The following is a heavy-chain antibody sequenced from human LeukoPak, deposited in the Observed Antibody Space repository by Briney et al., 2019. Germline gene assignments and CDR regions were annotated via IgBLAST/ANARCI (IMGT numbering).Heavy chain of an antibody. J-gene: IGHJ6*02. D-gene: IGHD6-13*01. V-gene: IGHV3-7*03. Sequence: GGSLRLSCTASGFSFSNYWMSWVRQAPGKGLEWVASIKQDESEKYYVDSVKGRFTTSRDNAKSSLYLQMNALRGEDTAVYYCARGGARSSSYYYYGMDVWGLGTTVTVSS. CDR3: ARGGARSSSYYYYGMDV. CDR1: GFSFSNYW. CDR2: IKQDESEK.